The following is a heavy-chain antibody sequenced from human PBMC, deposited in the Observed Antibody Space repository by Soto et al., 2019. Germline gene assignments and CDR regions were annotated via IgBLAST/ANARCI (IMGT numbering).Heavy chain of an antibody. D-gene: IGHD3-10*01. CDR2: ISYDGSNK. CDR1: GFTFSSYA. V-gene: IGHV3-30*04. J-gene: IGHJ6*03. CDR3: ARDEVRWFGELLYYYYYMDV. Sequence: GGSLRLSCAASGFTFSSYAMHWVRQAPGKGLEWVAVISYDGSNKYYADSVKGRFTISRDNSKNTLYLQMNSLRAEDTAVYYCARDEVRWFGELLYYYYYMDVWGKGTTVTVSS.